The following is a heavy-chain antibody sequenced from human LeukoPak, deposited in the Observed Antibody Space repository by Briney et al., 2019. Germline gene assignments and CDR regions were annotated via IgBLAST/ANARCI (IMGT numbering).Heavy chain of an antibody. V-gene: IGHV1-69*06. CDR3: ARVAIAAAGTPFDY. Sequence: AASVKVSCKASGGTFSSYAISWVRQAPGQGLEWVGGIIPIFGTANYAQKFQGRVTITADKSTSTAYMELSSLRSEDTAVYYCARVAIAAAGTPFDYWGQGTLVTVSS. CDR1: GGTFSSYA. D-gene: IGHD6-13*01. CDR2: IIPIFGTA. J-gene: IGHJ4*02.